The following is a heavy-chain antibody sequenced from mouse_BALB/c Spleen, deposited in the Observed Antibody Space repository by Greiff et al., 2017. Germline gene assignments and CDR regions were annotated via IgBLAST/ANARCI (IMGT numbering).Heavy chain of an antibody. CDR2: IYPGNSDT. J-gene: IGHJ3*01. CDR3: TRRTNWDGAWFAY. Sequence: VQLKQSGTVLARPGASVKMSCKASGYTFTSYWMHWVKQRPGQGLEWIGAIYPGNSDTSYNQKFKGKAKLTAVTSTSTAYMELSSLTNEDSAVYYCTRRTNWDGAWFAYWGQGTLVTVSA. CDR1: GYTFTSYW. V-gene: IGHV1-5*01. D-gene: IGHD4-1*01.